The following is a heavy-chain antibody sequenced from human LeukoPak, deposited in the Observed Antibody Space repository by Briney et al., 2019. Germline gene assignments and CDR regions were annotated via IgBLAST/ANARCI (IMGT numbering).Heavy chain of an antibody. J-gene: IGHJ6*02. V-gene: IGHV4-61*01. Sequence: PSETLSLTCTVSGGSVSSGSYCWSWIRQPPGKGLEWIGYIYYSGSTKYNSSLKSRVTISIDTSKNQFSLKMSSVTAADTAVYYCARVSRGMDVWGQGTTVTVSS. CDR2: IYYSGST. CDR3: ARVSRGMDV. CDR1: GGSVSSGSYC.